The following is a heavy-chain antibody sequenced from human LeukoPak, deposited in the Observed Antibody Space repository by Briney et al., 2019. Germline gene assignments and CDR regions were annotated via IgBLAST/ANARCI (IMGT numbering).Heavy chain of an antibody. Sequence: PGGSLRLSCEASGFTFSNYGMNWVRQAPGKGLEWVSGIGGSGGFTTYFADSVKGRFTISRDNSKNTLYLQMNSLRAEDTAVYYCAKPLATVTNGWSWFDPWGQGTLVTVSS. V-gene: IGHV3-23*01. J-gene: IGHJ5*02. CDR2: IGGSGGFTT. CDR3: AKPLATVTNGWSWFDP. CDR1: GFTFSNYG. D-gene: IGHD4-17*01.